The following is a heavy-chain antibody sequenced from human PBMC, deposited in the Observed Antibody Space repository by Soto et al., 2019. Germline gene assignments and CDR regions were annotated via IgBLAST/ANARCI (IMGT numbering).Heavy chain of an antibody. V-gene: IGHV1-18*01. CDR1: GYNFTNYG. J-gene: IGHJ2*01. D-gene: IGHD1-26*01. Sequence: QVQLVQSGAEVKKPGASVKVSCKASGYNFTNYGISWVRQAPGQGLGWMGWISSYNGNTNYAQKFQGRVTMTTDTSTSTAYMQLRSLRSDDTAVYSCARDGGWWEPDTWYPDLWGRGTLVTVSS. CDR2: ISSYNGNT. CDR3: ARDGGWWEPDTWYPDL.